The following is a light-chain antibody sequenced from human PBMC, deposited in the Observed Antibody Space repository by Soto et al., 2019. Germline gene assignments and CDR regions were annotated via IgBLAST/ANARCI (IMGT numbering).Light chain of an antibody. J-gene: IGLJ1*01. CDR2: EVR. Sequence: QSALTQPASVSGSPGQSITISCTGTSSDIGSYNYVAWYQQFPGKTPKLIIYEVRNRPSGVSFRFSGSKSGNTASLTISGLQAEDEADYYCSSYTDSAALEVFGTGTKV. CDR1: SSDIGSYNY. V-gene: IGLV2-14*01. CDR3: SSYTDSAALEV.